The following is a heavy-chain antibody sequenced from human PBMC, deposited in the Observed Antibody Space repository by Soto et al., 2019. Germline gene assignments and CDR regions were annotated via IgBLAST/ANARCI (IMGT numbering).Heavy chain of an antibody. Sequence: ASVKVSCKASGFTFTSSAVQWVRQARGQRLEWIGWIVVGSGNTNYAQKFQERVTITRDMSTSTAYMELSSLRSEDTAVYYCAAERHSNRHYYYGMDVWGQGTTVTVSS. D-gene: IGHD4-4*01. J-gene: IGHJ6*02. CDR1: GFTFTSSA. V-gene: IGHV1-58*01. CDR3: AAERHSNRHYYYGMDV. CDR2: IVVGSGNT.